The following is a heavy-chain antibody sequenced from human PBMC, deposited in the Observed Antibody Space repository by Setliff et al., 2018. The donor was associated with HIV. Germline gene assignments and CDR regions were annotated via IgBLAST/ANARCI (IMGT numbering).Heavy chain of an antibody. V-gene: IGHV3-33*08. Sequence: GGSLRLSCAASGFTFSSYGMHWVRQAPGKGLEWVAIIWYDGSSKYYADSVKGRFTISRDTSKDTLYLQMNSLRAEDTAVYYCARVVGVAPYYYMDVWGKGTTVTVS. CDR2: IWYDGSSK. CDR3: ARVVGVAPYYYMDV. J-gene: IGHJ6*03. CDR1: GFTFSSYG. D-gene: IGHD2-15*01.